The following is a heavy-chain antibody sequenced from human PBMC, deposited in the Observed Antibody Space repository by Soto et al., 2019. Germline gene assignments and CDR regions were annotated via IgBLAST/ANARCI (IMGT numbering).Heavy chain of an antibody. CDR1: GDSVSSNSAA. Sequence: SQTLSLTCAISGDSVSSNSAAWNWIRQSPSRGLEWLGRTYYRSKWYNDYAVSVKSRITINPDTSKNQFSLQLNSVTPEDTAVYYCARDFSYPAPLSSIAARRVRRRAFDIWGQGTMVTVSS. V-gene: IGHV6-1*01. CDR3: ARDFSYPAPLSSIAARRVRRRAFDI. D-gene: IGHD6-6*01. J-gene: IGHJ3*02. CDR2: TYYRSKWYN.